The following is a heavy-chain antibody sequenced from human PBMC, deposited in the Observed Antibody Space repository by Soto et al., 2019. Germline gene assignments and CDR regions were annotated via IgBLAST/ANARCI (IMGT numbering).Heavy chain of an antibody. CDR2: VIPMFGTT. J-gene: IGHJ4*02. D-gene: IGHD3-22*01. CDR3: ARESFYDNSGYSKFGY. CDR1: GDTFSSYT. Sequence: QVQLVQSGAEVKQPGSSVKVSCKASGDTFSSYTISWVRQAPGQGIEWMGEVIPMFGTTNYPRNFQGSVTITADESTTTVYMDLSGLTSEDTAMYYCARESFYDNSGYSKFGYWGQGTLVIVSS. V-gene: IGHV1-69*01.